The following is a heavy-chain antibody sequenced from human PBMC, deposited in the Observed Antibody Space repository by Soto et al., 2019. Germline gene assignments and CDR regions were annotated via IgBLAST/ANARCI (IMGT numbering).Heavy chain of an antibody. CDR1: GYTFTGYY. CDR3: ARGGIIAAAAIDY. D-gene: IGHD6-13*01. J-gene: IGHJ4*02. V-gene: IGHV1-2*04. Sequence: ASVKVSCKASGYTFTGYYMHWVRRAPGQGLEWMGWINPNSGGTNYAQKFQGWVTMTRDTSISTAYMELSRLRSDDTAVYYCARGGIIAAAAIDYWGQGTLVTVSS. CDR2: INPNSGGT.